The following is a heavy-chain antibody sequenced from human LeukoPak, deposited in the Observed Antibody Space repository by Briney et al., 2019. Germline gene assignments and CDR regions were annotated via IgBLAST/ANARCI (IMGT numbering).Heavy chain of an antibody. CDR1: GASVTTGGFY. D-gene: IGHD6-19*01. Sequence: SETLSLTCSVSGASVTTGGFYWTWIRQLPGKGLEWIWYIHHSGSTKYHPSLESRLIISIDTSKNQFSLKLNSVTAADTAVYYCASGGGWYWSFDYWGQGTLVTVSS. V-gene: IGHV4-31*03. CDR2: IHHSGST. J-gene: IGHJ4*02. CDR3: ASGGGWYWSFDY.